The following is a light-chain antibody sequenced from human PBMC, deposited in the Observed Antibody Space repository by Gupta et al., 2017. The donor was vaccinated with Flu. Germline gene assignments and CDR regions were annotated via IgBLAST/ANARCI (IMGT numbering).Light chain of an antibody. CDR3: LHQDSYPIN. CDR2: GAT. CDR1: QGIRNA. J-gene: IGKJ4*01. V-gene: IGKV1-17*01. Sequence: DIQMTQSPSSLSASVGDRVTITCRASQGIRNALAWYQQKSGKAPKRLIYGATSLQSGVPSRFSGSGSGTDFTLTISSLQPEDFATYYCLHQDSYPINFGGGTKVEIK.